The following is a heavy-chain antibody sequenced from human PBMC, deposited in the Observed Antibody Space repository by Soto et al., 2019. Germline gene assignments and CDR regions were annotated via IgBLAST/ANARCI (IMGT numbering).Heavy chain of an antibody. J-gene: IGHJ6*02. CDR2: INHSGST. Sequence: QVQLQQWGAGLLKPSETLSLTCAVYGGPFSGYYWSWIRQPPGKGLEWIGEINHSGSTNYNPSLKRRVTISVDTSKNQFSLKLSSVTAADTAVYYCARAAPEADYYYGMDVWGQGTTVTVSS. CDR1: GGPFSGYY. V-gene: IGHV4-34*01. CDR3: ARAAPEADYYYGMDV. D-gene: IGHD6-19*01.